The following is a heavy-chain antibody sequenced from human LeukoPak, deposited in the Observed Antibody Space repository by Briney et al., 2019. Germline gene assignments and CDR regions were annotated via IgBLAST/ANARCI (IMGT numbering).Heavy chain of an antibody. CDR2: ISGSGGST. D-gene: IGHD3-22*01. CDR1: GFSFSDSA. J-gene: IGHJ3*02. CDR3: AKDETMIVVVIRFGAFDI. V-gene: IGHV3-23*01. Sequence: PGGSLRLSCAASGFSFSDSAMSWVRQAPGKGLEWVSAISGSGGSTYYADSVKGRFTISRDNSKNTLYLQMNSLRAEDTAVYYCAKDETMIVVVIRFGAFDIWGQGTMVTVSS.